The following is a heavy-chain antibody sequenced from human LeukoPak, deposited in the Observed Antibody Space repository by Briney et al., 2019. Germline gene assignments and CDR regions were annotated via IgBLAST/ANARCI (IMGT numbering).Heavy chain of an antibody. J-gene: IGHJ6*02. CDR3: AKHMRATNTYSFFGLDV. D-gene: IGHD1-26*01. Sequence: PGRFLRLSCAATGFTFKDYGMHWVRQPPGKGLEWVSSINWNGGGTDYADSVKGRFTISRDNAKNSLYLQLGSLRPEDTALYYCAKHMRATNTYSFFGLDVWGQGTTVTVSS. V-gene: IGHV3-9*01. CDR2: INWNGGGT. CDR1: GFTFKDYG.